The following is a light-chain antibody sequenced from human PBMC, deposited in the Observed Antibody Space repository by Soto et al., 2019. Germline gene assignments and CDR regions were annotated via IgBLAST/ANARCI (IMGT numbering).Light chain of an antibody. Sequence: EILLTQSPGTLSLSPGERATLSCRASQSVTSNYLAWYQQKPGQAHGLLIYDTYTRASGVQDRFSGSGSGTEFTITIRRLEPEDFAVYYCQQYGTSPQTFGQGTKVDIK. J-gene: IGKJ1*01. CDR3: QQYGTSPQT. CDR2: DTY. V-gene: IGKV3-20*01. CDR1: QSVTSNY.